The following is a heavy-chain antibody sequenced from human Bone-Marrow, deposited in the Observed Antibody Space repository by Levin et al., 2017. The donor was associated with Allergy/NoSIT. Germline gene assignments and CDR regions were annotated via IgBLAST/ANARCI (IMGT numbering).Heavy chain of an antibody. CDR1: GFTFDDYA. CDR3: AKDLAVGGD. J-gene: IGHJ4*02. D-gene: IGHD6-19*01. CDR2: ISWNSGSI. Sequence: GGSLRLSCAASGFTFDDYAMHWVRQAPGKGLEWVSGISWNSGSIGYADSVKGRFTISRDNAKNSLYLQMNSLRAEDTALYYCAKDLAVGGDWGKGTLVTVSS. V-gene: IGHV3-9*01.